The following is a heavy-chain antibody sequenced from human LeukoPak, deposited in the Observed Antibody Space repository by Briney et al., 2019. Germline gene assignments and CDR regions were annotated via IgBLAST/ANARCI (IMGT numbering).Heavy chain of an antibody. D-gene: IGHD3-22*01. CDR3: ASRKSYYDQFDY. Sequence: GGSLRLSCAASGFTFTNYAMSWVRQAPGTGLEWVSYISSTSTTIYYADSVKGRVTISRDNAKNSLYLQMNSLTAEDTAVYYCASRKSYYDQFDYWGQGTLVTVSS. CDR2: ISSTSTTI. J-gene: IGHJ4*02. CDR1: GFTFTNYA. V-gene: IGHV3-48*01.